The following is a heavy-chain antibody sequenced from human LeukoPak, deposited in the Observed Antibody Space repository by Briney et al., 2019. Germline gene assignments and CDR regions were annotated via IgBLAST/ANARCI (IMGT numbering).Heavy chain of an antibody. J-gene: IGHJ6*02. CDR3: AREGEQQLVPSALGRGHYGMDV. CDR2: IWYDGSNK. CDR1: GFTFSSYG. V-gene: IGHV3-33*01. Sequence: GGSLRLSCAASGFTFSSYGMHWVRQAPGKGLEWVAVIWYDGSNKYYADSVKGRFTISRDNSKNTLYLQMNSLRAEDTAVYYCAREGEQQLVPSALGRGHYGMDVWGQGTTVTVSS. D-gene: IGHD6-13*01.